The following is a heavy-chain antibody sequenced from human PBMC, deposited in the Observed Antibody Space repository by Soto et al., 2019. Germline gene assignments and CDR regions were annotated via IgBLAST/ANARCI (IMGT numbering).Heavy chain of an antibody. D-gene: IGHD5-12*01. CDR1: GASIKTYY. V-gene: IGHV4-59*01. CDR3: ARDPRGYSAYGNWFDP. CDR2: VYHSGST. Sequence: SETLSLTCTVSGASIKTYYWSWLRQPPGKGLEWVGYVYHSGSTNYSPSLKSRVTISVDTSKNQFSLKLNSVTAADTAVYFCARDPRGYSAYGNWFDPWGQGTLVTVS. J-gene: IGHJ5*02.